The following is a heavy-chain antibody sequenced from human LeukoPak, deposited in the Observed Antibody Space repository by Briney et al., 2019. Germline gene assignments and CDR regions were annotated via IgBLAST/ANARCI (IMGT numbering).Heavy chain of an antibody. D-gene: IGHD1-26*01. J-gene: IGHJ4*02. CDR3: AKGDSGSYAVDY. CDR2: ISGSGGST. CDR1: GITLSAYA. Sequence: GGSLRLSCAASGITLSAYAMNWVRQAPGKGPEWVSAISGSGGSTYYADSVKGRFTISRDNSKNTLYLQMNSLRAEDTAVYYCAKGDSGSYAVDYWGQGTLVTVSS. V-gene: IGHV3-23*01.